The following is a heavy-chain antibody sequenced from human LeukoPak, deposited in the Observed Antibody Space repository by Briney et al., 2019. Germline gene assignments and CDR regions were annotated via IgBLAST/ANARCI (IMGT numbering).Heavy chain of an antibody. CDR1: GYTFTSYD. V-gene: IGHV1-8*01. CDR2: MNPNSGNT. Sequence: ASVKVSCKASGYTFTSYDINWVRQATGQGLEWMGWMNPNSGNTGYAQKFQGRVTMTRNTSISTAYMELSSLRFEDTAVYYCARGRGVRGAKGNWFDPWGQGTLVTVSS. J-gene: IGHJ5*02. CDR3: ARGRGVRGAKGNWFDP. D-gene: IGHD3-10*01.